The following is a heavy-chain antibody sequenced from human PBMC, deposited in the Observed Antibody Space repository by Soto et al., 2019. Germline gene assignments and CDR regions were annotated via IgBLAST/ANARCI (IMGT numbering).Heavy chain of an antibody. CDR3: ARHSGDSGYKVDY. J-gene: IGHJ4*02. CDR2: IYYSGST. CDR1: GGSISSYY. Sequence: SETLSLTCTVSGGSISSYYWSWIRQPPGKGLEWIGYIYYSGSTNYNPSLKSRVTISVDTSKNQFSLKLSSVTAADTAVYYCARHSGDSGYKVDYWGQGTLVTVSS. D-gene: IGHD5-12*01. V-gene: IGHV4-59*08.